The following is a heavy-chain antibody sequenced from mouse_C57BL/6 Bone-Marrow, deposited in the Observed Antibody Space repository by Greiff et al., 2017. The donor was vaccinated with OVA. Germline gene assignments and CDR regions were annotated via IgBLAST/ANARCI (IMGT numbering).Heavy chain of an antibody. CDR1: GYAFSSSW. V-gene: IGHV1-82*01. CDR3: ARGSTMVTTRSYYAMDY. D-gene: IGHD2-2*01. CDR2: IYPGDGDT. Sequence: VKLVESGPELVKPGASVKISCKASGYAFSSSWMNWVKQRPGKGLEWIGRIYPGDGDTNYNGKFKGKATLTADKSSSTAYMQLSSLTSEDSAVYFCARGSTMVTTRSYYAMDYWGQGTSVTVSS. J-gene: IGHJ4*01.